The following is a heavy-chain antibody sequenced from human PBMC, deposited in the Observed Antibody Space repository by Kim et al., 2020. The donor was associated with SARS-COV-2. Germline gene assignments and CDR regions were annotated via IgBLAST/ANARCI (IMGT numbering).Heavy chain of an antibody. Sequence: SETLSLTCTVSGGSISSSSYYWGWIRQPPGKGLEWIGSIYYSGSTYYNPTLKSRVTISVDTSKNQFSLKLSSVTAADTAVYYCARGWLLLRMNWFDPWGQGTLVTVSS. CDR3: ARGWLLLRMNWFDP. CDR1: GGSISSSSYY. D-gene: IGHD3-22*01. J-gene: IGHJ5*02. CDR2: IYYSGST. V-gene: IGHV4-39*07.